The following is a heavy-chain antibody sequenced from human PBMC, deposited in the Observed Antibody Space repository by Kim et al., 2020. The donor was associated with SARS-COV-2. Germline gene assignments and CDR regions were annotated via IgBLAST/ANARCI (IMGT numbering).Heavy chain of an antibody. CDR1: GISISSYY. Sequence: WETLSLTCSVSGISISSYYWSLIRQPPGKGLEWIGYIYYTGSANYNPSLRSRVTISVDTSKNQFSLKLSSVTAADTAVYYCAGTARGANFDYWGRGALVTVSS. J-gene: IGHJ4*02. D-gene: IGHD1-26*01. V-gene: IGHV4-59*08. CDR2: IYYTGSA. CDR3: AGTARGANFDY.